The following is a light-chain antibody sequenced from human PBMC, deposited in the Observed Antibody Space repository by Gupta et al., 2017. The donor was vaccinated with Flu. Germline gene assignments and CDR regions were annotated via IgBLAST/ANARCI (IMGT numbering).Light chain of an antibody. CDR3: KQYNNWPPA. J-gene: IGKJ1*01. V-gene: IGKV3-15*01. CDR1: KSVSSN. Sequence: EIVMTQSPATLSVSPGERATLPCRASKSVSSNLDWYQQKPGQAPRLLIYGASTRATGIPARFSGSGSGTEFTLTISSLQSEDVAVYYCKQYNNWPPAFGQGTKVEIK. CDR2: GAS.